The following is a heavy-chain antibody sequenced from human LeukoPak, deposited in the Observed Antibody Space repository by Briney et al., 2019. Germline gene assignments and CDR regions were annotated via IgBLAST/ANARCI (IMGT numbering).Heavy chain of an antibody. CDR1: GGSISSSSYY. CDR3: AGYTVDYYYYYYMDV. Sequence: SETLSLTCTVSGGSISSSSYYWGWIRQPPGKGLEWIGSIYYSGSTYYNPSLKSRVTISVDTSKNQFSLKLSSVTAADTAVYYCAGYTVDYYYYYYMDVWGKGTTVTISS. CDR2: IYYSGST. J-gene: IGHJ6*03. D-gene: IGHD4-23*01. V-gene: IGHV4-39*01.